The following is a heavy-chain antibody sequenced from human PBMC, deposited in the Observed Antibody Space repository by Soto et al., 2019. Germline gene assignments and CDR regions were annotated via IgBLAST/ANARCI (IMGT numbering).Heavy chain of an antibody. Sequence: QVQLVESGGGVVQPGRSLRLSCAASGFTFSNYGMHWVRQAPGKGLEWVAVMSYDGSNTYYADSVKGLFPISRDNSKDTLYLHMSRLRAEDAAVYYWAKDLLRYFDWSPFDFWGQGPLVTVSS. D-gene: IGHD3-9*01. CDR2: MSYDGSNT. V-gene: IGHV3-30*18. J-gene: IGHJ4*02. CDR1: GFTFSNYG. CDR3: AKDLLRYFDWSPFDF.